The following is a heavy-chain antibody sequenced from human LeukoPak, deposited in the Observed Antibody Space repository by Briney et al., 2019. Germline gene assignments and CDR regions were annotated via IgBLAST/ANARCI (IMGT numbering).Heavy chain of an antibody. CDR2: INPNSGGT. CDR1: GYTFTGYY. Sequence: ASVTVSCTASGYTFTGYYMHWVRQAPGQGLEWMGWINPNSGGTNYAQKFQGRVTMTRDTSISTAYMELSRLRSDDTAVYYCARVVHYYYYMDVWGKGTTVTVSS. V-gene: IGHV1-2*02. J-gene: IGHJ6*03. CDR3: ARVVHYYYYMDV.